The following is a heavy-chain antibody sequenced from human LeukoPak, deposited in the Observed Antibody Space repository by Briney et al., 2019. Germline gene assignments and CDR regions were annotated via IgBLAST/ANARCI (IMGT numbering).Heavy chain of an antibody. J-gene: IGHJ6*02. V-gene: IGHV4-34*01. CDR3: ARAGNSYYYGMDV. D-gene: IGHD3-10*01. Sequence: SETLSLTCAVYGGSFSGYYWSWIRQPPGKGLEWIGEINHSGSTNYNPSLRSRVTISVDTSKNQFSLKLSSVTAADTAVYYCARAGNSYYYGMDVWGQGTTVTVSS. CDR1: GGSFSGYY. CDR2: INHSGST.